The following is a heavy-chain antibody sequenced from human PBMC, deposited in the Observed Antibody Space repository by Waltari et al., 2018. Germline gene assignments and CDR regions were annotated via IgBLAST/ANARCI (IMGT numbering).Heavy chain of an antibody. D-gene: IGHD6-13*01. Sequence: QVQLVQSGPEVQKPGASVKVSCKANGSKFTNYGVSWVRQAPGQGLEWMGGISAYNGDTKYAQKVQGRVTMTTDTSTNTAYMELRSLRSDDTAVYYCARERPELSYTSTWYGYYYGMDVWGRGTTVTVSS. CDR3: ARERPELSYTSTWYGYYYGMDV. V-gene: IGHV1-18*01. CDR2: ISAYNGDT. J-gene: IGHJ6*02. CDR1: GSKFTNYG.